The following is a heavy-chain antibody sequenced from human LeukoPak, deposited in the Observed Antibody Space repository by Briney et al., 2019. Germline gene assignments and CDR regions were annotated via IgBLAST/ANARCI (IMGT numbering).Heavy chain of an antibody. D-gene: IGHD6-13*01. V-gene: IGHV1-2*02. CDR1: GYTFTGYY. CDR3: ARLSAFIAAAEGMDV. CDR2: INPNSGGT. J-gene: IGHJ6*02. Sequence: ASVKVSCKASGYTFTGYYMHWVRQAPGQGLEWMGWINPNSGGTNYAQKFQGRVTMTRDTSISTAYMELSRLRSDDTAVYYCARLSAFIAAAEGMDVWGQGTTVTVSS.